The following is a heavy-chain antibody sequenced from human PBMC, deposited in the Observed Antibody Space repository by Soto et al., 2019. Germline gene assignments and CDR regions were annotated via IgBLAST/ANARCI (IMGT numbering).Heavy chain of an antibody. CDR3: AREGNLGRWLQPLDF. V-gene: IGHV4-59*01. J-gene: IGHJ4*02. CDR1: GDSISAYS. Sequence: PSETLSLTCTVSGDSISAYSWCWVRHPPGKGLEWIGNIHYNGNTKYSPSLKSRVTMSVDTSKNHFSLRLISVTAADTAIYFCAREGNLGRWLQPLDFWGQGTLVTVSS. CDR2: IHYNGNT. D-gene: IGHD5-12*01.